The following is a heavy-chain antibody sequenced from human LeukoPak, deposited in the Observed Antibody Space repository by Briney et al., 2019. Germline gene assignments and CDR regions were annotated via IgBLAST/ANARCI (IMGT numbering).Heavy chain of an antibody. V-gene: IGHV1-46*01. Sequence: ASVKVSCKASGYTFTSYYIHWVRQAPGQGLEWMGIINPSGGSTSYAQKFQGRFTMTRDMSTSTVYMELGSLRSEDTAVYYCARGPSITMVRGGQWYYYMDVWGKGTTVTISS. D-gene: IGHD3-10*01. CDR2: INPSGGST. CDR3: ARGPSITMVRGGQWYYYMDV. J-gene: IGHJ6*03. CDR1: GYTFTSYY.